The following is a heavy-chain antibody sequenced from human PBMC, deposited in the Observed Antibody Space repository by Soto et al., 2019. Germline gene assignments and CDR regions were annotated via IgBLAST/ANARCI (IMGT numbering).Heavy chain of an antibody. CDR2: IWFDGSEK. J-gene: IGHJ4*02. V-gene: IGHV3-33*01. Sequence: GGSLRLSCAASGFTFSYYGMHWVRQAPGKGLEWVAVIWFDGSEKYYADSVKGRFTISRDNAKNTLYLQMNSLRAEDTAVYYCARDRELTMIVVGDYWGQGTLVTVSS. CDR3: ARDRELTMIVVGDY. D-gene: IGHD3-22*01. CDR1: GFTFSYYG.